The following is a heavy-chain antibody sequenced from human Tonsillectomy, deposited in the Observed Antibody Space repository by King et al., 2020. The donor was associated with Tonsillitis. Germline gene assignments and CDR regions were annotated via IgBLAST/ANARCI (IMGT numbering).Heavy chain of an antibody. Sequence: EVQLVESGGGLVQPGRSLRLSCTGSGFPFGDFAMSWFRQAPGKGLEWVGFIRSKAYGGTTEYAASVKGRFTISRDDSNSIAYLQMNSLKTADTAVYYCTRVHWAYYDSSGYYLDYWGQGTLVTVSS. D-gene: IGHD3-22*01. V-gene: IGHV3-49*03. CDR3: TRVHWAYYDSSGYYLDY. CDR2: IRSKAYGGTT. J-gene: IGHJ4*02. CDR1: GFPFGDFA.